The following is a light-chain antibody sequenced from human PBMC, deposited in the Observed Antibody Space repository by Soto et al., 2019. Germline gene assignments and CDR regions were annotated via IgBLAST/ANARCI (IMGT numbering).Light chain of an antibody. CDR3: LLSSGGARVV. V-gene: IGLV7-46*01. CDR1: TGAVTSGHF. CDR2: DTN. Sequence: QTVVTQEPSLTVSPGGTVTLTCGSSTGAVTSGHFPYWFQQKPGQAPRTLIYDTNIKHSWTPARFSGSLLGGEAALTLSGAQPEDEAEYYCLLSSGGARVVFGGGTKLTVL. J-gene: IGLJ3*02.